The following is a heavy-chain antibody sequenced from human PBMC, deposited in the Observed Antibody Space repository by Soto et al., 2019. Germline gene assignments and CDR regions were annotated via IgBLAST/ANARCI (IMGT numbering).Heavy chain of an antibody. D-gene: IGHD6-19*01. V-gene: IGHV3-23*01. J-gene: IGHJ6*02. CDR3: AKGSKVAVAGHHCYGMDV. CDR1: GFTFSSYA. CDR2: ISGSGGST. Sequence: GGSLRLCCAASGFTFSSYAMSWVRQAPGKGLEWVSAISGSGGSTYYADSVKGRFTISRDNSKNTLYLQMNSLRAEDTAVYYCAKGSKVAVAGHHCYGMDVWGQGTTVTVSS.